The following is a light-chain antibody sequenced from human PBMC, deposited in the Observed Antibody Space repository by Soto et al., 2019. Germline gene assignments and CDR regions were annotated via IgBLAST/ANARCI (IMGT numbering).Light chain of an antibody. V-gene: IGLV2-23*03. CDR1: SSDVGSYSL. CDR3: SSYAGNSTFGV. Sequence: QSALTQPASVSGSPGQSITISCTGTSSDVGSYSLVSWCQQHPGKAPKLMIYEGSKRPSGVSNRFSGSKSGNTASLTISGLQAEDEADYYCSSYAGNSTFGVFGTGIKLTVL. J-gene: IGLJ1*01. CDR2: EGS.